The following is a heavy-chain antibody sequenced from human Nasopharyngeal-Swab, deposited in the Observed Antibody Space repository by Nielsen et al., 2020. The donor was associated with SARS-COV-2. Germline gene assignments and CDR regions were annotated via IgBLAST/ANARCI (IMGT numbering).Heavy chain of an antibody. V-gene: IGHV3-21*04. CDR3: ASQWTAAGTLDY. CDR2: ISGSGSYI. D-gene: IGHD6-13*01. CDR1: GFTFSYYS. Sequence: GGSLRLSCAASGFTFSYYSMSWVRQAPGKGLEWVSSISGSGSYIYYADSVKGRFTISRDNNKNSLYLQMNSLRTEDTALYYCASQWTAAGTLDYWGQGTLVTVSS. J-gene: IGHJ4*02.